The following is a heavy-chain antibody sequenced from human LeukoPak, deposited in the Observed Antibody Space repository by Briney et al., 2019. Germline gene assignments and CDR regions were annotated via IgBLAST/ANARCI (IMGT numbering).Heavy chain of an antibody. D-gene: IGHD5-24*01. J-gene: IGHJ3*02. Sequence: ASVKVSCKASGYTFTGYYMNWVRQAPGQGLEWMGRINPNTGGTNYAQNFQGSVTMTRDTSITTVYMELSKLRSDDTAVYYCARVGDGLNDGFDIWGQGTMVTVSS. V-gene: IGHV1-2*06. CDR2: INPNTGGT. CDR3: ARVGDGLNDGFDI. CDR1: GYTFTGYY.